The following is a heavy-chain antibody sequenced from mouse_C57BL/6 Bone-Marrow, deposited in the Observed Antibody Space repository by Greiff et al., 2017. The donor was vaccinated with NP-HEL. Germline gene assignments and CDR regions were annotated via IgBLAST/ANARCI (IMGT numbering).Heavy chain of an antibody. CDR3: ARGPIEGY. Sequence: EVMLVESGGGLVKPGGSLKLSCAASGFTFSSYAMSWVRQTPEKRLEWVATISDGGSYTYYPDNVKGRFTISRDNAKNNLYLQMSHLKSEDTAMYYCARGPIEGYWGQGTTLTVSS. J-gene: IGHJ2*01. CDR2: ISDGGSYT. CDR1: GFTFSSYA. V-gene: IGHV5-4*03.